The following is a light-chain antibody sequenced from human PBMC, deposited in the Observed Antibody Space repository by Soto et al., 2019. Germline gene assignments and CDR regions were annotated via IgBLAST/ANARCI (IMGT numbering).Light chain of an antibody. Sequence: IQMTQSPSSLSASPGDSVTITCRASQDIGNFLAWYQQKPGTVAKLLIYGASTLQSGVPSRFSGSGSETNFTLTIASLQAEDAASYYCQKYNSAPLTFGGGTKAEIK. CDR2: GAS. CDR1: QDIGNF. CDR3: QKYNSAPLT. J-gene: IGKJ4*01. V-gene: IGKV1-27*01.